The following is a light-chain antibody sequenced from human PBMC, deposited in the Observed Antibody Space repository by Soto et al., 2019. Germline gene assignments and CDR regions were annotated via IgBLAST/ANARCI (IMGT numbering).Light chain of an antibody. CDR2: DAS. CDR1: QSISSW. J-gene: IGKJ1*01. CDR3: QQYDSLPRT. Sequence: DIQMTHSPSTLSASVGDRVTITCRASQSISSWLAWYQQKPGKAPKLLIYDASSLESGVPSRFSGSGSGTDFNLTISSLQPEDIATYYCQQYDSLPRTFGQGTKVDIK. V-gene: IGKV1-5*01.